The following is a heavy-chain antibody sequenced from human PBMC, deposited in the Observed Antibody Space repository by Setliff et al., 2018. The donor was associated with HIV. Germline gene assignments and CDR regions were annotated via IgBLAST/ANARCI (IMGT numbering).Heavy chain of an antibody. J-gene: IGHJ6*02. CDR3: AYYSLGNFYLGYYYYHGMDV. Sequence: GGSLRLSCEASGFPFSVHGMHWVRQSPGKGLDWLAVIWYDGGTKYYADSLQGRFTISRDDSKNSVYLQMNTLGAVDTAVYYCAYYSLGNFYLGYYYYHGMDVWGQGTTVTVSS. V-gene: IGHV3-33*01. CDR1: GFPFSVHG. D-gene: IGHD3-10*01. CDR2: IWYDGGTK.